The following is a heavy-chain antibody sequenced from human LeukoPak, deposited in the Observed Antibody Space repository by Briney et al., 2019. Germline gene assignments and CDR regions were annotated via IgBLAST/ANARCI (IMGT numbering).Heavy chain of an antibody. V-gene: IGHV3-48*01. CDR1: GFTFSSYS. CDR3: ARGGSYDFWSGYYSDY. J-gene: IGHJ4*02. Sequence: GGSLRLSCAASGFTFSSYSMNWVRQAPGKGLEWVSYISSSSSTIYYADSVKGRFTISRDNAKNSLYLQMNSLKTEDTAVYYCARGGSYDFWSGYYSDYWGQGTLVTVSS. D-gene: IGHD3-3*01. CDR2: ISSSSSTI.